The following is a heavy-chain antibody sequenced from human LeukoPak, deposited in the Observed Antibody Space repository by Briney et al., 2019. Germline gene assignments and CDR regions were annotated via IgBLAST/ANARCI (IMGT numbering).Heavy chain of an antibody. CDR2: IYSGGST. CDR1: GFTVSSNY. Sequence: GGSLRLSCAASGFTVSSNYMSWVRQAPGKGLEWVSVIYSGGSTYYADSVKGRFTISRDNSKNTLYLQMNSLRAEDTAVYYCAREPVGGVVAEGYFDYWGQGTLVTVSP. D-gene: IGHD2-15*01. CDR3: AREPVGGVVAEGYFDY. V-gene: IGHV3-53*01. J-gene: IGHJ4*02.